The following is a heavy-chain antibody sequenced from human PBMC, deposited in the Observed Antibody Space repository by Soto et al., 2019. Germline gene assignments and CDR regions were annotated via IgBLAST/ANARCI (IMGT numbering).Heavy chain of an antibody. D-gene: IGHD6-6*01. Sequence: SGLTLVNPTQTLRLTGTFSGFSLSTSGVGVGWIRQPPGKALEWLALIYWDDDKRYSPSLKSRLTITKDTSKNQVVLTMTNMDPVDTATYYCAHNHRNIAARAWDYWGQGTLVTVSS. CDR2: IYWDDDK. CDR3: AHNHRNIAARAWDY. J-gene: IGHJ4*02. V-gene: IGHV2-5*02. CDR1: GFSLSTSGVG.